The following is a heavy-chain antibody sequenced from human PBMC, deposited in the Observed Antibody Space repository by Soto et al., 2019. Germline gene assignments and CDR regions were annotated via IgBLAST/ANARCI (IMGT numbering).Heavy chain of an antibody. D-gene: IGHD2-15*01. CDR2: IDPNDSYT. J-gene: IGHJ4*02. V-gene: IGHV5-10-1*01. CDR3: ARRDYCSGPICFYY. Sequence: GESLKISCTGSGYTFYSYWITWVRQMPGKGLEWIGTIDPNDSYTNYSPSFQGHVTISADNSISAAYLQWNTLKASDTAIYYCARRDYCSGPICFYYWGQGTLVTVSS. CDR1: GYTFYSYW.